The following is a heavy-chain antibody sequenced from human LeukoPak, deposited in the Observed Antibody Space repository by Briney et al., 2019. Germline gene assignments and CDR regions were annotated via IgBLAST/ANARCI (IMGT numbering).Heavy chain of an antibody. CDR1: GGTFSNFA. Sequence: GASVTVSCKASGGTFSNFAISWVRQAPGQGLQWMGGIIPIFGTASYAQKFQGRVTITTDASTSTAYMELRSLRSEDTAVYYCARAQGDYRNFNNKWFDPWGQGTLVTVSS. D-gene: IGHD4-11*01. CDR2: IIPIFGTA. J-gene: IGHJ5*02. CDR3: ARAQGDYRNFNNKWFDP. V-gene: IGHV1-69*05.